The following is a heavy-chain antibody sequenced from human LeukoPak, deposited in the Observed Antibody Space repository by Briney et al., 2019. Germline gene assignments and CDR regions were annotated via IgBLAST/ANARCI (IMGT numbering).Heavy chain of an antibody. CDR1: GFIFSNYA. J-gene: IGHJ4*02. V-gene: IGHV3-53*01. D-gene: IGHD5-24*01. Sequence: PGGSLRLSCAASGFIFSNYAMSWVRQAPGKGLEWVSVIYIGGTTYYADSVRGRFTISRDNSKNTLYLQMNSLRAEDTAVYYCARGDGYNFFDYWGQGTLVTVSS. CDR2: IYIGGTT. CDR3: ARGDGYNFFDY.